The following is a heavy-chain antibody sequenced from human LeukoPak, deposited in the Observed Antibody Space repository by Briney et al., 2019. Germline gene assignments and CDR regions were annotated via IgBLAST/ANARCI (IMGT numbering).Heavy chain of an antibody. CDR1: GYTFTNFA. CDR2: INTYNGNT. Sequence: ASVKVSCKASGYTFTNFAISWVRQAPGEGLEWTGWINTYNGNTDYAQKVQDRVTTTADTSTSTAYMELRSLRSDDTAVYYCTREDLCGGNVYRCGGSDSWGQGTLVTVSS. D-gene: IGHD4-23*01. J-gene: IGHJ5*01. CDR3: TREDLCGGNVYRCGGSDS. V-gene: IGHV1-18*01.